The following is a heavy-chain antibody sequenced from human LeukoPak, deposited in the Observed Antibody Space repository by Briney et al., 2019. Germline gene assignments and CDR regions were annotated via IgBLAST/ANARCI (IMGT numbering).Heavy chain of an antibody. Sequence: PGGSLRLSHAASGFPFITSAITSVRQAPGKGLEWVSAISGSGGSTYYADSVKGRFTISRDNSKNTLYLQMNSLRAEDTALYYCSNVTGDVSGCEIYYYCGMDVWGRGTTVTVSS. CDR1: GFPFITSA. CDR2: ISGSGGST. D-gene: IGHD6-19*01. CDR3: SNVTGDVSGCEIYYYCGMDV. J-gene: IGHJ6*02. V-gene: IGHV3-23*01.